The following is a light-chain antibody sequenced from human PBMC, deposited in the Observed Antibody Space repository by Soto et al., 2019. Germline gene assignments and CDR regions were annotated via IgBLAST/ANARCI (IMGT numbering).Light chain of an antibody. CDR2: GAS. CDR1: QSVRNN. V-gene: IGKV3-15*01. Sequence: EIVMTQSPATLSVSPGERVTLSCRASQSVRNNLAWYQKKPGQAPRVLIYGASTRATGIPARFSGSGSGTEFTLTISSLQSEDFAVYFCQQYDNWPPWTFGQGTKVEVK. J-gene: IGKJ1*01. CDR3: QQYDNWPPWT.